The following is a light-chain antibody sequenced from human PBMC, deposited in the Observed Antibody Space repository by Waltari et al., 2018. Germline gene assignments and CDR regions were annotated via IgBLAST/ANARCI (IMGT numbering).Light chain of an antibody. Sequence: IVLTQSPDTLSLSPGERATLSCKASQSIASNSLAWYQQTPGQAPRLLIYGAFTRATGIPDRFSGDGSGTDFTLTISRLEPEECAVYYWQQYRNSTITVGQGTRLDIK. CDR2: GAF. CDR3: QQYRNSTIT. CDR1: QSIASNS. J-gene: IGKJ5*01. V-gene: IGKV3-20*01.